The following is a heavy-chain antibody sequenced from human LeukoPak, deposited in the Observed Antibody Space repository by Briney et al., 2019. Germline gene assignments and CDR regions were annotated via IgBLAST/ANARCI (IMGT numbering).Heavy chain of an antibody. CDR3: TRGTGHIVVVPADY. J-gene: IGHJ4*02. D-gene: IGHD2-2*01. CDR2: IRSKTYVGTT. V-gene: IGHV3-49*03. Sequence: RSLRLSCTASVFTFCDYAICWFRQAPGKGVGWGGFIRSKTYVGTTEYARSVNGRFTISRDDSKSIAYLQMNSLKTEDTAVYYCTRGTGHIVVVPADYWGQGTLVNVSS. CDR1: VFTFCDYA.